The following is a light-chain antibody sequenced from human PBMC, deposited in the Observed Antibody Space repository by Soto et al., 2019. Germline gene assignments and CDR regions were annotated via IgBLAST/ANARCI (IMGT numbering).Light chain of an antibody. J-gene: IGKJ3*01. CDR1: QASSNY. CDR3: QNYSSAPFS. Sequence: DIQMTQSPSSLSASVGDRVTITCRASQASSNYLAWYQQKPGEVPKLLIYIASTLQSGVPSRFSGSGSGTDFTLTISSLQPEDFSTYYCQNYSSAPFSFGPGTTVDIK. V-gene: IGKV1-27*01. CDR2: IAS.